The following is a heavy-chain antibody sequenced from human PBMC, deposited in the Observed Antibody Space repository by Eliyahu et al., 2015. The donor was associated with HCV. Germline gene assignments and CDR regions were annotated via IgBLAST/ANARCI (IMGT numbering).Heavy chain of an antibody. D-gene: IGHD5-24*01. CDR1: GGSFSGYY. V-gene: IGHV4-34*01. J-gene: IGHJ4*02. CDR3: AEGYNNDY. Sequence: QVQLQQWGAGLLKPSETLSLTCAVYGGSFSGYYWSWIRQPPGKGLEWIGEINHSGSTNYNPSLKSRVTISVDTSKNQFSLKLSSVTAADTAVYYCAEGYNNDYWGQGTLVTVSS. CDR2: INHSGST.